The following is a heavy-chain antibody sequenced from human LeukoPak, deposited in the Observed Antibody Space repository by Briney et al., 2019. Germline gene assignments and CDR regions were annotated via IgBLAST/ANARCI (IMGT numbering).Heavy chain of an antibody. V-gene: IGHV4-39*07. CDR3: ARDRSEPVGATDYFARDFDY. Sequence: SETLSLTCTVSGGSISSSSYYWGWIRQPPGKGLELIGSIYYSGSTYYNPSLKSRVTISVDTSKNQFSLKLSSVTAADTAVYYCARDRSEPVGATDYFARDFDYWGQGTLVTVSS. J-gene: IGHJ4*02. CDR2: IYYSGST. D-gene: IGHD1-26*01. CDR1: GGSISSSSYY.